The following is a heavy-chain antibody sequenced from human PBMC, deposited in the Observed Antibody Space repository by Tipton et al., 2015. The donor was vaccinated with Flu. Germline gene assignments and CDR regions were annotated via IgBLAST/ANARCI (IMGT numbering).Heavy chain of an antibody. CDR1: GYTFITYW. J-gene: IGHJ6*02. Sequence: QLVQSGAEVKRPGDSLKISCKASGYTFITYWIAWVRQMPGKGLEWMGNIYPGDSETKYSPSFQGQVTISADKSINTAYLKWGSLKASDTAMYYCARRDTMVRGVSLGYGLDVWGQGTTVTVSS. CDR3: ARRDTMVRGVSLGYGLDV. D-gene: IGHD3-10*01. CDR2: IYPGDSET. V-gene: IGHV5-51*01.